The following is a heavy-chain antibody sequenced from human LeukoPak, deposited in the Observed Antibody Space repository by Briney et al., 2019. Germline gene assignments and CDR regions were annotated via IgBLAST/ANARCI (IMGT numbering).Heavy chain of an antibody. CDR2: IIPIFGTA. D-gene: IGHD2-15*01. J-gene: IGHJ4*02. Sequence: SVKVSCKASGGTFSSYAISWVRQAPGQGLEWMGGIIPIFGTANYAQKFQGRVTITTDESTSTAYMELSSLRSEDTAVYYCARSPSGGGSSYWVTYYFDYWGQGTLVTVSS. V-gene: IGHV1-69*05. CDR3: ARSPSGGGSSYWVTYYFDY. CDR1: GGTFSSYA.